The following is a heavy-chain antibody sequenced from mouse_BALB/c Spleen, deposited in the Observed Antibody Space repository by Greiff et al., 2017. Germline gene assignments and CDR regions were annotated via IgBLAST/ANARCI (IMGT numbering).Heavy chain of an antibody. D-gene: IGHD1-1*01. CDR1: GYAFSSYW. CDR2: IYPGDGDT. J-gene: IGHJ4*01. Sequence: QVQLKQSGAELVRPGSSVKISCKASGYAFSSYWMNCVKQRPGQGLEWIGQIYPGDGDTNYNGKFKGKATLTADKSSSTAYMQLSSLTSEDSAVYFCARSPIYYYGSSIMDYWGQGTSVTVSS. CDR3: ARSPIYYYGSSIMDY. V-gene: IGHV1-80*01.